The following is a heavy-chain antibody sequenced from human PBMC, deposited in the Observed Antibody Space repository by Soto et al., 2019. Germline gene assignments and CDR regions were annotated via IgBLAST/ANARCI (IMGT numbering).Heavy chain of an antibody. CDR1: GFTVSSNY. J-gene: IGHJ4*02. CDR2: IYSGGST. CDR3: ARVGDIVVVPAAMGTFGY. V-gene: IGHV3-66*01. D-gene: IGHD2-2*01. Sequence: GGSLRLSCAASGFTVSSNYMSWVRQAPGKGLEWVSVIYSGGSTYYADSVKGRFTISRDNSKNTLYLLMNSLRAEDTAVYYCARVGDIVVVPAAMGTFGYWGQGTLVTVSS.